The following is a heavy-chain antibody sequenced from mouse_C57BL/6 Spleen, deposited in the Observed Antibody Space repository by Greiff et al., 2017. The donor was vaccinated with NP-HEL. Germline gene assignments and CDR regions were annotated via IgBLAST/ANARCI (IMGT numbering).Heavy chain of an antibody. D-gene: IGHD2-5*01. J-gene: IGHJ2*01. CDR2: IDPEDGDT. CDR3: TSSNYEDY. Sequence: VHVKQSGAELVRPGASVKLSCTASGFNIKDYYMHWVKQRPEQGLEWIGRIDPEDGDTEYAPKFQGKATMTADTSSNTAYLQLSSLTSEDTAVYYCTSSNYEDYWGQGTTLTVSS. CDR1: GFNIKDYY. V-gene: IGHV14-1*01.